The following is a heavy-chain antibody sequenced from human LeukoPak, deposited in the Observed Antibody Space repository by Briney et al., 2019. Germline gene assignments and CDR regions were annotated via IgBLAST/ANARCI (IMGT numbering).Heavy chain of an antibody. V-gene: IGHV1-18*01. CDR2: ISGYNGNT. Sequence: VASVKVSCKASGYTFTNFGISWVRQAPGQGLEWMGWISGYNGNTNYAQKLQGRVTMTTDTSTSTAYMELRSLRSDDTAVYYCARVVANYYYYYMDVWGKGTTVTVSS. J-gene: IGHJ6*03. CDR3: ARVVANYYYYYMDV. CDR1: GYTFTNFG. D-gene: IGHD2-15*01.